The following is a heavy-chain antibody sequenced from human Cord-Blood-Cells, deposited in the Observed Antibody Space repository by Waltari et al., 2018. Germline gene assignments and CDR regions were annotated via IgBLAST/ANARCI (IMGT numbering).Heavy chain of an antibody. CDR3: ARGAAPPLAAAGNWFDP. D-gene: IGHD6-13*01. CDR1: GGSFSGYS. J-gene: IGHJ5*02. Sequence: QVQLQQWGAGLLKPSETLSLTCAVYGGSFSGYSWSCIRQPPGKGLEWIGEINHSGSTNYNPSLKSRVTISVDTSKNQFSLKLSSVTAADTAVYYCARGAAPPLAAAGNWFDPWGQGTLVTVSS. CDR2: INHSGST. V-gene: IGHV4-34*01.